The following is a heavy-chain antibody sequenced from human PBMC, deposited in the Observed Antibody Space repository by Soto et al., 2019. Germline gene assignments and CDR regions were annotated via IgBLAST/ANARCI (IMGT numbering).Heavy chain of an antibody. D-gene: IGHD5-12*01. CDR3: ARDPEWLRLRWDYSYGMDV. J-gene: IGHJ6*02. Sequence: ESVGGVVQPGRSLRLSCAASGFTFSSYAMHWVRQAPGKGLEWVAVISYDGSNKYYADSVKGRFTISRDNSKNTLYLQMNSLRAEDTAVYYSARDPEWLRLRWDYSYGMDVWGQGTTVTVSS. CDR1: GFTFSSYA. CDR2: ISYDGSNK. V-gene: IGHV3-30-3*01.